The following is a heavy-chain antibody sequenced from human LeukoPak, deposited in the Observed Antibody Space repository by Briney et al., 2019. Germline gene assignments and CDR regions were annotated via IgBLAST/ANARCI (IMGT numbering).Heavy chain of an antibody. V-gene: IGHV3-30*02. CDR2: IRYDGSNK. Sequence: GGSLRLSCAASGFTVSSNYMSWVRQAPGKGLEWVAFIRYDGSNKYYADSVKGRFTISRDNSKNTLYLQMNSLRAEDTAVYYCAKDGPVASGSLDYWGQGTLVTVSS. CDR3: AKDGPVASGSLDY. J-gene: IGHJ4*02. D-gene: IGHD1-26*01. CDR1: GFTVSSNY.